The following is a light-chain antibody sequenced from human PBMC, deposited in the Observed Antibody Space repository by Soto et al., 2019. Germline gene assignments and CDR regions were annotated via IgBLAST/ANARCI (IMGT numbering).Light chain of an antibody. CDR1: QSVSSY. CDR3: QQRYNWPIT. J-gene: IGKJ5*01. V-gene: IGKV3-11*01. CDR2: DAS. Sequence: ELVWTHTPANLSFSPGERATLSSRASQSVSSYLAWYQQKPGQAPRLLIYDASNRATGIPARFSGSGSGTDFTLTISRLEPEDFAVYYCQQRYNWPITFGQGTRLEIK.